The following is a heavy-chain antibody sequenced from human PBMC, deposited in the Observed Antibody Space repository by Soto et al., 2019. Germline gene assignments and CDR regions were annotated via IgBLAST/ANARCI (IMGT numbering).Heavy chain of an antibody. CDR1: GFTFSNAA. Sequence: GGSLRLSWAASGFTFSNAAMSWVRQAPGKGLEWVSAISGDGINTFYGDSVKGRFTISRDNSKNTVFLQMNSLTVDDTAVYYCARDCCAGVRPLFDYWGHGTLVTVSS. CDR3: ARDCCAGVRPLFDY. CDR2: ISGDGINT. D-gene: IGHD2-21*01. J-gene: IGHJ4*01. V-gene: IGHV3-23*01.